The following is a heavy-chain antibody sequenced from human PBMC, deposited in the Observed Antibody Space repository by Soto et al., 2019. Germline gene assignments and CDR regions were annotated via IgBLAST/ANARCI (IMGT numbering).Heavy chain of an antibody. J-gene: IGHJ4*02. CDR1: GGSVSNKTYY. D-gene: IGHD4-17*01. V-gene: IGHV4-61*01. CDR3: ARTTAVPNTLRSRYFFDY. Sequence: SETRSLTCSVSGGSVSNKTYYWSWSRQPRGKRLEWIGYVYYSGTTNYTPSLKSRVTISVDLSKNQFSLRLSSVTTADTALYYCARTTAVPNTLRSRYFFDYWGQGTLVTVSS. CDR2: VYYSGTT.